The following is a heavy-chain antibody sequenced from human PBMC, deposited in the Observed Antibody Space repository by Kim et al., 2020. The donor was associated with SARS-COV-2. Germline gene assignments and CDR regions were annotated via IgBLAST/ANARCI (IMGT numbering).Heavy chain of an antibody. CDR2: ISPNNGAT. CDR1: GYPFSGFY. CDR3: ARGSDYHGLDV. V-gene: IGHV1-2*02. J-gene: IGHJ6*02. Sequence: ASVNVSCKTSGYPFSGFYIHWVRQAPGQGLEWMGWISPNNGATKYAEASQGRVTMTRDTSINTAYMELSRLKSDDTAIYFCARGSDYHGLDVWGQGTTVTVSS.